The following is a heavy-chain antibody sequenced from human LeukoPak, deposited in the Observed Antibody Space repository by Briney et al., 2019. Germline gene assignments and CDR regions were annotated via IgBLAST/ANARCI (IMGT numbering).Heavy chain of an antibody. CDR3: ARHITMVRGVIRGPDY. J-gene: IGHJ4*02. CDR1: GVSISSGGYY. CDR2: IYYSGSS. D-gene: IGHD3-10*01. Sequence: SQTLSLTCTVSGVSISSGGYYWSWIRQHPGKGLEWIGYIYYSGSSYYNPSLKSRVTISVDTSKNQFSLKLSSVTAADTAVYYCARHITMVRGVIRGPDYWGQGTLVTVSS. V-gene: IGHV4-31*03.